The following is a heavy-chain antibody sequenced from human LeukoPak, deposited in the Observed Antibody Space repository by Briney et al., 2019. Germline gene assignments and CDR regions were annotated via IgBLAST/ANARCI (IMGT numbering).Heavy chain of an antibody. Sequence: PGGSLRLSCAASGFTFRSYSMNWVRQAPGKGLEWVSYISGSSNSIYYADSVKGRFTISRDNAKNSLYLQMNSLRAEDTAVYYCASSPSFTMIIPPYYWGQGTLVAVSS. CDR1: GFTFRSYS. CDR3: ASSPSFTMIIPPYY. J-gene: IGHJ4*02. D-gene: IGHD3-22*01. CDR2: ISGSSNSI. V-gene: IGHV3-48*01.